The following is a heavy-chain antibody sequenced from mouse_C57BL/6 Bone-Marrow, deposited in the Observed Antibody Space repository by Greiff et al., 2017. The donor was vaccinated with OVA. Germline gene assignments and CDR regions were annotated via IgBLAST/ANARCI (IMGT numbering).Heavy chain of an antibody. D-gene: IGHD1-1*01. Sequence: EVHLVESGGGLVQPGGSLSLSCAASGFTFTDYYMSWVRQPPGKALEWLGFIRNKANGYTTEYSASVKGRFTISRDNSQSILYLQMNALRAEDSATYYCARPLRRGAMDYWGQGTSVTVSS. CDR2: IRNKANGYTT. CDR3: ARPLRRGAMDY. CDR1: GFTFTDYY. J-gene: IGHJ4*01. V-gene: IGHV7-3*01.